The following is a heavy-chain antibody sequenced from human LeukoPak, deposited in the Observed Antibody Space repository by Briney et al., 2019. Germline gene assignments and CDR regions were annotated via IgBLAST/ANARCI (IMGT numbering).Heavy chain of an antibody. J-gene: IGHJ5*02. CDR2: IITGTNYT. V-gene: IGHV3-21*01. D-gene: IGHD6-6*01. Sequence: PGESLRLSCVVSGFIFTAYSINWVRQAPGKGLEWVSSIITGTNYTYYADSVKGRFTISRDNAKNSVYLQMNSLRVGETAVYYCATGGLYSSSETWGQGTLVIVSS. CDR3: ATGGLYSSSET. CDR1: GFIFTAYS.